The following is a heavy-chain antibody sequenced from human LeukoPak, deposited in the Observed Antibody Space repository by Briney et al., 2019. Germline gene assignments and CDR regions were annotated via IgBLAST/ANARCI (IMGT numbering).Heavy chain of an antibody. CDR1: GGSISSGSYY. J-gene: IGHJ5*02. CDR2: IYTSGST. D-gene: IGHD6-19*01. Sequence: SETLSLTCTVSGGSISSGSYYWSWIRQPAGKGLEWIGRIYTSGSTNYNPSLKSRVTISADTSKNQFSLKLSSVTAADTAVYYCARVVGTNWFDPWGQGTLVTVSS. V-gene: IGHV4-61*02. CDR3: ARVVGTNWFDP.